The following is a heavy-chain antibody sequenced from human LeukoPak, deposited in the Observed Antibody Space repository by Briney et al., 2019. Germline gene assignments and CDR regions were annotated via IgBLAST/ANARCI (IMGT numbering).Heavy chain of an antibody. CDR1: GYTFTGYY. V-gene: IGHV1-2*02. J-gene: IGHJ4*02. D-gene: IGHD2-2*01. CDR3: ARANPLYCSSTTCLFDY. Sequence: ASVKVSCKASGYTFTGYYMHWVRQAPGQGFEWMXXXNPNSGDTNYAQKFQGRVAMTRDTSISTAHMELSRLRSDDTAVYYCARANPLYCSSTTCLFDYWGQGTLVTVSS. CDR2: XNPNSGDT.